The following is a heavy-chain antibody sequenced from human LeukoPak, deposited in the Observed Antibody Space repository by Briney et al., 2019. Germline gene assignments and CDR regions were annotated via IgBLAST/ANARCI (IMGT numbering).Heavy chain of an antibody. D-gene: IGHD5-12*01. Sequence: SETLSLTCTVSGGSISSSSYYWGWIRQPPGKGLEWIGSIYYSGSTYYNPSLKSRVTISVDTSKNQFSLKLSSVTAADTAVYYCARVRQWLQSDAFDIWGQGTMVTVSS. J-gene: IGHJ3*02. CDR1: GGSISSSSYY. CDR2: IYYSGST. CDR3: ARVRQWLQSDAFDI. V-gene: IGHV4-39*01.